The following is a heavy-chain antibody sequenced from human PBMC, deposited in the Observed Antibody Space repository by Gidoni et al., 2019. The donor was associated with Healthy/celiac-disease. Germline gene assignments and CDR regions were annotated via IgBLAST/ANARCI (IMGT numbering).Heavy chain of an antibody. V-gene: IGHV3-23*01. J-gene: IGHJ4*02. D-gene: IGHD6-13*01. Sequence: EVQLLESGGGLVQPGGSLRLSCAASGFTFRSYAMSWVRQAPGKGLGWVSAISGSGGSTYYADSVKGRFTISRDNSKNTLYLQMNSLRAEDTAVYYCASVGYSSSWYLGSFDYWGQGTLVTVSS. CDR2: ISGSGGST. CDR1: GFTFRSYA. CDR3: ASVGYSSSWYLGSFDY.